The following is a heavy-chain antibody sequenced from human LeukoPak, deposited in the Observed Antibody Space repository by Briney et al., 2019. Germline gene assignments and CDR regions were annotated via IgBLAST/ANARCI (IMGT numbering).Heavy chain of an antibody. J-gene: IGHJ4*02. CDR2: IIPILGIA. V-gene: IGHV1-69*04. Sequence: SVKVSCKASGGTFSSYAISWVRQAPGQGLEWMGRIIPILGIANYAQKFQGRVTITADKSTSTAYMELSSLRSEDTAVYYCARERITYVRGVIMKFGLGYWGQGTLVTVSS. CDR3: ARERITYVRGVIMKFGLGY. D-gene: IGHD3-10*02. CDR1: GGTFSSYA.